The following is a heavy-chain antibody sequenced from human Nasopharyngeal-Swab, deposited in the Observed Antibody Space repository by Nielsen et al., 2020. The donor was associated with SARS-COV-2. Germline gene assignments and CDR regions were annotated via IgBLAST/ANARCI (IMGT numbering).Heavy chain of an antibody. CDR1: GYTFTDYY. CDR3: ASPVEMSTT. Sequence: ASVKVSCKPSGYTFTDYYMHWVRQAPGQGLEWMGWMNPHNGGTNYEQKFQGRVTMTRDTSISTGYMELSSLRSEDTAVYYCASPVEMSTTWGQGTRVTVSS. J-gene: IGHJ5*02. D-gene: IGHD5-24*01. V-gene: IGHV1-2*02. CDR2: MNPHNGGT.